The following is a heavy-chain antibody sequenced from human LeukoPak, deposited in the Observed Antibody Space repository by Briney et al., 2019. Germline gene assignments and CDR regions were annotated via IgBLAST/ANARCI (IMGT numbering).Heavy chain of an antibody. Sequence: EAGGSLRLSCAASGFTFSSYAMHWVRQAPGKGLEWVSYISSSSSTIYYADSVKGRFTISRDNAKNSLYLQMNSLRAEDTAVYYCARMRENYGDYHFDYWGQGTLVTVSS. CDR3: ARMRENYGDYHFDY. CDR1: GFTFSSYA. V-gene: IGHV3-48*01. CDR2: ISSSSSTI. D-gene: IGHD4-17*01. J-gene: IGHJ4*02.